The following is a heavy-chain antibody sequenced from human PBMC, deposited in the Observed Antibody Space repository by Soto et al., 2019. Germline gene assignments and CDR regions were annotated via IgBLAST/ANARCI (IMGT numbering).Heavy chain of an antibody. CDR1: GFTFSGSA. Sequence: AVGSLRLSCAASGFTFSGSAMHWVRQASGKGLEWVGRIRSKANSYATAYAASVKGRFTISRDDSKNTAYLQMNSLKTEDTAVYYCTSDRYYYDSSGYYYDAFDIWGQGTMVTVS. J-gene: IGHJ3*02. V-gene: IGHV3-73*01. CDR2: IRSKANSYAT. D-gene: IGHD3-22*01. CDR3: TSDRYYYDSSGYYYDAFDI.